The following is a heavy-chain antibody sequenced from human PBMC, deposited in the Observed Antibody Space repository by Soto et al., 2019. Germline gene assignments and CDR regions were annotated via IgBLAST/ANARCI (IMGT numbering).Heavy chain of an antibody. J-gene: IGHJ6*02. CDR1: GFTFSNFA. D-gene: IGHD2-15*01. V-gene: IGHV3-23*01. Sequence: EAQLLESGGGLVQPGGSLRLSCAASGFTFSNFALNWVRQAPGKGLEWLSGITGTGGGTYYADSAQGRFTISRDNSKNTVDLQMNSLRAEDAAVYYCAKGGDDIYYAMDVWGQGTTVTGS. CDR2: ITGTGGGT. CDR3: AKGGDDIYYAMDV.